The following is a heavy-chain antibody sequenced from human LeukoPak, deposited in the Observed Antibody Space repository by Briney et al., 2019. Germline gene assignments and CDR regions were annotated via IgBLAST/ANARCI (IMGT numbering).Heavy chain of an antibody. D-gene: IGHD3-10*01. CDR1: GFTVSGNY. CDR3: ARVTVPEEKGFDY. Sequence: PGGSLRLSCAASGFTVSGNYMSWVRQAPGKGLEWVSAIYSGGSTYYADSVKGRFTISRDNSKNTLYLQMNSLRVEDTAVYYCARVTVPEEKGFDYWGQGTLVTVSS. V-gene: IGHV3-66*01. CDR2: IYSGGST. J-gene: IGHJ4*02.